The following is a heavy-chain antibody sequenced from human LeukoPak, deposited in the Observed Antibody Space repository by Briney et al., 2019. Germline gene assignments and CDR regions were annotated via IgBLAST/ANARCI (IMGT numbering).Heavy chain of an antibody. D-gene: IGHD3-9*01. Sequence: SETLSLTCTVSGGSISTTSYYWGWIRQPPGKGLEWIGTIYYSGSTYYNPSLKSRVTISVDTSKNQFSLKLSSVTAADTAVYYCARQANDYDLLTGHIDYWGQGTLVTVSS. CDR2: IYYSGST. CDR1: GGSISTTSYY. J-gene: IGHJ4*02. CDR3: ARQANDYDLLTGHIDY. V-gene: IGHV4-39*01.